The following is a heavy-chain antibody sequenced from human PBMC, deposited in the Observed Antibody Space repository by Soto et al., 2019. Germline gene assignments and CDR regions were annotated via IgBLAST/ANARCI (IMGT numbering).Heavy chain of an antibody. CDR3: AKDRRAGGNSAFYFDF. CDR2: ISATGGGT. J-gene: IGHJ4*02. CDR1: GFKFSNYA. D-gene: IGHD3-16*01. Sequence: LRLSCSASGFKFSNYAMSWVRQAPGKGLEWVSLISATGGGTYYADSVKGRFTISRDNSHNTLYLQVHSLTAEDTAVYYCAKDRRAGGNSAFYFDFWGQGAQVTVSS. V-gene: IGHV3-23*01.